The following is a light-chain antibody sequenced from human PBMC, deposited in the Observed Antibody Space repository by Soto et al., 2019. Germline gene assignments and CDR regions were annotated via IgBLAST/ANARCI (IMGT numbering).Light chain of an antibody. CDR2: AAS. Sequence: AIRMTQSPSSFSASTGDRVTITCRASQGISSYLAWYQQKPGKAPKLLIYAASTLQSGVPSRFSGSGSGTDFTLTISCLQSEDFATYYCQQVISYPRTFGQGTKVEIK. J-gene: IGKJ1*01. CDR3: QQVISYPRT. CDR1: QGISSY. V-gene: IGKV1-8*01.